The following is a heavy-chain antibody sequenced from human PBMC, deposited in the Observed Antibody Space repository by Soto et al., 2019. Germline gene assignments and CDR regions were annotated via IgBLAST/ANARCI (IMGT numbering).Heavy chain of an antibody. CDR2: INHSGST. Sequence: PSETLSLTCAVYGGSFSGYYWSWIRQPPGKGLEWIGEINHSGSTNYNPSLKSRVTISVDTSKNQFSLKLSSVTAADTAVYYCAGQRGSYYYYGMDVWGQGTTVTVSS. D-gene: IGHD3-10*01. CDR1: GGSFSGYY. V-gene: IGHV4-34*01. J-gene: IGHJ6*02. CDR3: AGQRGSYYYYGMDV.